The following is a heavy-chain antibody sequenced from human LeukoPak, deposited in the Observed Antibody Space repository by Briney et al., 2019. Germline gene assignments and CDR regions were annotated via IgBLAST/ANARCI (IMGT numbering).Heavy chain of an antibody. D-gene: IGHD2-15*01. Sequence: QSGGSLRLSCAASGFTFSTDFMHWVRQAPGKGLGRVSYISSSGSTIYYADSVKGRFTISRDNAKNSLYLQMNSLRAEDTAVYYCARDGGACSGGSCYLDAFDIWGQGTMVTVS. CDR2: ISSSGSTI. CDR3: ARDGGACSGGSCYLDAFDI. CDR1: GFTFSTDF. V-gene: IGHV3-48*04. J-gene: IGHJ3*02.